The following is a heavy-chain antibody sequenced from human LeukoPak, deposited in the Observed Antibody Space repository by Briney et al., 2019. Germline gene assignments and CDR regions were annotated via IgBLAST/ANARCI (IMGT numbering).Heavy chain of an antibody. J-gene: IGHJ6*02. V-gene: IGHV1-69*04. D-gene: IGHD3-22*01. CDR3: ARDVYYDSSGYYYYYYYYGMDV. CDR2: IIPILGIA. Sequence: ASVTVSFKASGGTFSSYAISWVRQAPGQGLEWMGRIIPILGIANYAQKFQGRVTITADKSTSTAYMELSSLRSEDTAVYYCARDVYYDSSGYYYYYYYYGMDVWGQGTTVTVSS. CDR1: GGTFSSYA.